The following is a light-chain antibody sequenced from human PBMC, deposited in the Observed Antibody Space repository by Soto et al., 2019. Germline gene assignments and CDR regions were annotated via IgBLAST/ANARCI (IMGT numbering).Light chain of an antibody. CDR2: AVS. J-gene: IGKJ5*01. CDR1: QSVSSN. CDR3: QQLNSYPIT. Sequence: EILMTQSPATLSVSPGERATLSCRASQSVSSNLAWYQQKPGQAPRLLIYAVSTRATGIPARFSGSGSGTEFTLTINSLQSEDFATYYCQQLNSYPITFGQGTRLEIK. V-gene: IGKV3-15*01.